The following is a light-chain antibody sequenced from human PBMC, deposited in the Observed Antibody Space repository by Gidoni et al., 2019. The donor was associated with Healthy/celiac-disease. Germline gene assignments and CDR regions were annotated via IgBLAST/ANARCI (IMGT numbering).Light chain of an antibody. CDR2: AAS. CDR3: QQYYSYPLT. J-gene: IGKJ4*01. Sequence: AIRMTQSPSSFSASTGDRVTITCRASQGISSYLAWSQQKPGKAPKLLIYAASTLQSGVPSRFSGSGSGTDFTLTISCLQSEDCATYYCQQYYSYPLTFGGGTKVEIK. CDR1: QGISSY. V-gene: IGKV1-8*01.